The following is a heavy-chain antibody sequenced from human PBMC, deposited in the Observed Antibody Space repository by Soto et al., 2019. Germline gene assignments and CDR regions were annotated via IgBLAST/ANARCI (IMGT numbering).Heavy chain of an antibody. V-gene: IGHV1-69*12. CDR2: IIPMFGTA. Sequence: QVQLVQSGAEVKKPGSSVKVSCKASGGTFSTDSISWVRQAPGQGLEWMGGIIPMFGTANNAQKFQGRVRRAADECTRTAYVEVSRLRAGERAVYLWAGEIDGYYGRGGWGEGTGVTVAS. J-gene: IGHJ6*04. CDR1: GGTFSTDS. CDR3: AGEIDGYYGRGG.